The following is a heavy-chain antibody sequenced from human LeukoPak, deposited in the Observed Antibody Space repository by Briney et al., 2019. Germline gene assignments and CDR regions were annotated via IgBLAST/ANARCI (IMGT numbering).Heavy chain of an antibody. V-gene: IGHV3-9*01. CDR3: ARRASGSYYDGMDV. J-gene: IGHJ6*02. Sequence: PGGSLRLSCAASGFTFDDYAMHWVRQAPGKGLEWVSGISWNSGSIGYADSVKGRFTISRDNSKNTLYLQMNSLRAEDTAVYYCARRASGSYYDGMDVWGQGTTVTVSS. CDR1: GFTFDDYA. CDR2: ISWNSGSI. D-gene: IGHD3-10*01.